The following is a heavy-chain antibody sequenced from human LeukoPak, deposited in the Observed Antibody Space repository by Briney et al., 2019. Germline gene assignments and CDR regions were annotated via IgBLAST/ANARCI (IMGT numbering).Heavy chain of an antibody. CDR1: GLTFRTTW. Sequence: GGSLRLSCATSGLTFRTTWMHWVRQAPGKGLMWVSRMNGEGTTIDYADSVKGRFTVSRDYTKNTLFLQMNNLRTEDTALYFCATARNFRFEYWGQGSLVIVSS. J-gene: IGHJ4*02. D-gene: IGHD1-7*01. V-gene: IGHV3-74*01. CDR3: ATARNFRFEY. CDR2: MNGEGTTI.